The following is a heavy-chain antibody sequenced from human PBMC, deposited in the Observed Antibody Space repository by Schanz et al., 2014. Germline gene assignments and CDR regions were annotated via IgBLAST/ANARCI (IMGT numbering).Heavy chain of an antibody. CDR1: GFIFEDYT. V-gene: IGHV3-43*01. D-gene: IGHD3-16*01. CDR2: ITWDGGIT. J-gene: IGHJ5*02. CDR3: AKGAVEMSTGLGGS. Sequence: EVQLVESGGGLVQPGRSLRLSCAASGFIFEDYTMHWVRQAPGKGLEWVSLITWDGGITYYADSLKGRFTISRDNSKNSLYLQMNSLRTEDTALYYCAKGAVEMSTGLGGSWGQGTLVTVSS.